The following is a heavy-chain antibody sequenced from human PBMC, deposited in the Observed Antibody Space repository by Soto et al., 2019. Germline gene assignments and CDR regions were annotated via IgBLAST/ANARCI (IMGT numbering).Heavy chain of an antibody. CDR1: GVVTFSGSYY. CDR3: ATGYSRSDYNFDN. V-gene: IGHV4-31*03. D-gene: IGHD3-10*01. Sequence: SETLSLTCSVSGVVTFSGSYYWLWLRHRPGNCLECLGYIFNSGRDYHIPAVRSRVTISIEPSKDEFCLTLRAVTTTNTAVYFRATGYSRSDYNFDNGAQGISVTVSS. J-gene: IGHJ4*02. CDR2: IFNSGRD.